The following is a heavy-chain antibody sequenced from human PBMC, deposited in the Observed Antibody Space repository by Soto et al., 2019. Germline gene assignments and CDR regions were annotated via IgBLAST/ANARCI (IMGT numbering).Heavy chain of an antibody. J-gene: IGHJ4*02. D-gene: IGHD1-26*01. V-gene: IGHV1-18*04. CDR3: ARRTSIVGASYYFDY. Sequence: ASVKVSCKASGYAFTSYGISWVRQAPGQGLEWMGWISAYNGNTNYAQKLQGRVTMTTDTSTSTAYMELRSLRSDDTAVYYCARRTSIVGASYYFDYWGQGTLVTVSS. CDR1: GYAFTSYG. CDR2: ISAYNGNT.